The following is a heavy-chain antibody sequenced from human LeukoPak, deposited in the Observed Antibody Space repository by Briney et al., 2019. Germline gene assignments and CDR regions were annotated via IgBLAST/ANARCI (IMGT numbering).Heavy chain of an antibody. V-gene: IGHV3-23*01. CDR3: AKEGESSGWDKTSYYYYGMDV. CDR2: ISGSGGST. D-gene: IGHD6-19*01. Sequence: GGSLRLSCAASGFTFSSYAMSWVRQAPGKGLEWVSAISGSGGSTYYADSVKGRFTISRDNSKNTLYLQMNSLRAEDTAVYYCAKEGESSGWDKTSYYYYGMDVWGQGTTVTVSS. CDR1: GFTFSSYA. J-gene: IGHJ6*02.